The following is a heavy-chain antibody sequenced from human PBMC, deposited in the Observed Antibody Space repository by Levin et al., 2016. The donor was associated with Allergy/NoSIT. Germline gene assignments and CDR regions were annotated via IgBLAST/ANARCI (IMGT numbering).Heavy chain of an antibody. D-gene: IGHD1-1*01. J-gene: IGHJ6*03. CDR3: ARGLSYNWNDAGWPLPQYYYYYYYMDV. V-gene: IGHV3-33*01. Sequence: WIRQPPGKGLEWVAVIWYDGSNKYYADSVKGRFTISRDNSKNTLYLQMNSLRAEDTAVYYCARGLSYNWNDAGWPLPQYYYYYYYMDVWGKGTTVTVSS. CDR2: IWYDGSNK.